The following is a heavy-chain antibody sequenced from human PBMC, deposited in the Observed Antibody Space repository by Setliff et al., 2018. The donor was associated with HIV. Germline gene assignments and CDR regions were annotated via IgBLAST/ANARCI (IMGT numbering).Heavy chain of an antibody. CDR3: AKNARDYYYYYMDV. CDR2: ISYSSTYI. Sequence: LRLSCAASGFTFSTYTMNWVRQAPGKGLEWVSSISYSSTYIDYADSVKGRFTISRDNAKNTLYLQMNSLRTEDTAVYYCAKNARDYYYYYMDVWGKGTTVTVSS. CDR1: GFTFSTYT. V-gene: IGHV3-21*01. J-gene: IGHJ6*03.